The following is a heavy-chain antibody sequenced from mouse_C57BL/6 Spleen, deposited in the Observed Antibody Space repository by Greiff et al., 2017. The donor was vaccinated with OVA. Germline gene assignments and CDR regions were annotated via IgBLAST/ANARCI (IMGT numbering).Heavy chain of an antibody. V-gene: IGHV1-82*01. CDR3: ASPIDDYDAWFAY. D-gene: IGHD2-4*01. Sequence: VKLVESGPELVKPGASVKISCKASGYAFSSSWMNWVKQRPGKGLEWIGRIYPGDGDTNYNGKFKGKATLTADKSSSTAYMQLSSLTSEDSAVYFCASPIDDYDAWFAYWGQGTLVTVSA. CDR1: GYAFSSSW. J-gene: IGHJ3*01. CDR2: IYPGDGDT.